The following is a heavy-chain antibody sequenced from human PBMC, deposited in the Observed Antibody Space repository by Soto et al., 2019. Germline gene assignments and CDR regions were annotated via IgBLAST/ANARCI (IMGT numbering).Heavy chain of an antibody. D-gene: IGHD3-22*01. CDR2: IYYSGST. CDR1: GGSISSYY. V-gene: IGHV4-59*12. CDR3: ARIPDYYDSSGYWSPYFDY. Sequence: PSETLSLTCTVSGGSISSYYWSWIRQPPGKGLEWIGYIYYSGSTNYNPPLKSRVTISVDTSKNQFSLKLSSVTAADTAVYYCARIPDYYDSSGYWSPYFDYWGQGTLVTVSS. J-gene: IGHJ4*02.